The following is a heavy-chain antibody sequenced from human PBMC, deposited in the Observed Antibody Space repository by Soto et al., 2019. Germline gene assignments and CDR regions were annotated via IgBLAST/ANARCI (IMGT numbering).Heavy chain of an antibody. V-gene: IGHV3-30*18. Sequence: GGSLRLSCAASGFTFSSYGMHWVRQAPGKGLEWVAVISYDGSNKYYADSVKGRFTISRDNSKNTLYLQMNSLRAEDTAVYYCAKSMLEMATIDAFDIWGQGTMVTVSS. CDR1: GFTFSSYG. CDR3: AKSMLEMATIDAFDI. J-gene: IGHJ3*02. D-gene: IGHD5-12*01. CDR2: ISYDGSNK.